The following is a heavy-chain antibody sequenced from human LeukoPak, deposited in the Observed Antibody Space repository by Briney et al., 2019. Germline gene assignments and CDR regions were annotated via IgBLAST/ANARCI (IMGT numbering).Heavy chain of an antibody. CDR3: ARISGRVNWFDP. Sequence: GASVKVSCKASGYTFTGYYMNWVRQAPGQGLEWMGWINPNSGGTNYAQKFQGRVTMTRDTSISTAYMELSRLRSDDTAVYYCARISGRVNWFDPWGQGTLATVSS. V-gene: IGHV1-2*02. CDR2: INPNSGGT. CDR1: GYTFTGYY. J-gene: IGHJ5*02.